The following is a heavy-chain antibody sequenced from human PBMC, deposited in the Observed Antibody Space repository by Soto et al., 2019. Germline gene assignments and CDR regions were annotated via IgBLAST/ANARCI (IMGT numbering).Heavy chain of an antibody. D-gene: IGHD6-13*01. CDR2: INAGDGNT. Sequence: QVQLVQSGAEVKKAGASVKVSCKASGYTFTSYAMHWVRQAPGQRLEWMGWINAGDGNTKYSQKFQGRVTITRDTSASTAYMELSSLRSEDTAVYYCARDVAAAGLDYWAQGTLVTVSS. CDR3: ARDVAAAGLDY. CDR1: GYTFTSYA. V-gene: IGHV1-3*01. J-gene: IGHJ4*02.